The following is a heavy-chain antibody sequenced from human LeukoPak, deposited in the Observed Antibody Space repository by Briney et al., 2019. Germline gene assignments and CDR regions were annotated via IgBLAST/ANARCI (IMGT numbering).Heavy chain of an antibody. V-gene: IGHV3-7*01. Sequence: GGSLRLSCAASGDSLSSYWMSWVRQAPGEGLESVANIKQDGSEKYYVDSVKGRFTISRDNAKNSMYLQMNSLRAEDAAVYYCARGGAAPLFVFDYWGKGTLVTVSS. J-gene: IGHJ4*02. CDR2: IKQDGSEK. CDR3: ARGGAAPLFVFDY. D-gene: IGHD1-26*01. CDR1: GDSLSSYW.